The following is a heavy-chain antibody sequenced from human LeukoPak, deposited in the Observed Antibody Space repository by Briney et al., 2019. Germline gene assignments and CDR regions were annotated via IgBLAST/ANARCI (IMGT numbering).Heavy chain of an antibody. CDR2: IYYSGST. CDR3: ARGHDFWSAGFDY. CDR1: GGSISSYY. Sequence: SETLSLTCPVSGGSISSYYWSWIRQPPGKGLEWIGYIYYSGSTNYNPSLKSRVTISVDTSKNQFSLKLSSVTAADTAVYYCARGHDFWSAGFDYWGQGTLVTVS. J-gene: IGHJ4*02. D-gene: IGHD3-3*01. V-gene: IGHV4-59*01.